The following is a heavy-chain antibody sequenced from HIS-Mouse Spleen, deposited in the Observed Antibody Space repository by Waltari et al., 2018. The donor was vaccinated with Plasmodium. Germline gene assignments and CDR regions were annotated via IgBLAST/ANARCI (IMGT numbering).Heavy chain of an antibody. CDR1: GFTFSSYW. J-gene: IGHJ2*01. D-gene: IGHD6-13*01. Sequence: EVQLVESGGGLVQPGGSLRLSCAASGFTFSSYWMSWVRQAPGKGLEWVANIKKDGSEKYYVDAVKGRFTIARDNAKNSLYLQMNSLRAEDTAVYYCASSWYWYFDLWGRGTLVTVSS. CDR2: IKKDGSEK. V-gene: IGHV3-7*01. CDR3: ASSWYWYFDL.